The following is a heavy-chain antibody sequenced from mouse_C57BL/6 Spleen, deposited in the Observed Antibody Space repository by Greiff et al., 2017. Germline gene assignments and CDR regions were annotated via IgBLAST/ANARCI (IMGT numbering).Heavy chain of an antibody. J-gene: IGHJ4*01. Sequence: EVQRVESEGGLVQPGSSMKLSCTASGFTFSDYYMAWVRQVPEKGLEWVANINYDGSSTYYLDSLKSRFIISRDNAKNILYLQMSSLKSEDTATYYCARDPTNYAMDYWGQGTSVTVSS. CDR3: ARDPTNYAMDY. V-gene: IGHV5-16*01. CDR2: INYDGSST. CDR1: GFTFSDYY.